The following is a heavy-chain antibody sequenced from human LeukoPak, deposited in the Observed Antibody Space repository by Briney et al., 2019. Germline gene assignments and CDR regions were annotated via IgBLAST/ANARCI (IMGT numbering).Heavy chain of an antibody. CDR1: GYTFTGYY. CDR2: INPNSGGT. V-gene: IGHV1-2*02. CDR3: ARDPSYYYYMGV. J-gene: IGHJ6*03. Sequence: GASVKVSCKASGYTFTGYYMHWVRQAPGQGLEWMGWINPNSGGTNYAQKFQGRVTMTRDTSISTAYMELSRLRPDDTAVYYCARDPSYYYYMGVWGKGTTVTVSS.